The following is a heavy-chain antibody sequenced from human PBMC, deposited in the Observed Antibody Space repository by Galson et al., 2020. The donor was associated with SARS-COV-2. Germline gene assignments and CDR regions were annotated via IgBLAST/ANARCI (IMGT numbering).Heavy chain of an antibody. D-gene: IGHD1-26*01. J-gene: IGHJ5*02. CDR1: GVSISNSSDY. CDR2: IYYSGNT. V-gene: IGHV4-39*07. Sequence: ASETLSLTCTVSGVSISNSSDYWGWIRQSPGMGLEWIGSIYYSGNTNYNPSLKSRVTISVDTSKNQFSLKLNSVTAADTAVYYCARDGGTTGRGVYNWFDPWGQGTLVTVSS. CDR3: ARDGGTTGRGVYNWFDP.